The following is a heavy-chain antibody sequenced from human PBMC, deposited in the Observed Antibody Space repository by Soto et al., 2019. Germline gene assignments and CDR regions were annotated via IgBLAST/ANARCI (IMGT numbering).Heavy chain of an antibody. CDR2: ISAYNGNT. Sequence: QVQLVQSGAEVKKPGASVKVSCKASGYTFTSYGISWVRQAPGQGLEWMGWISAYNGNTNYAQKLQGRVTMTTDTATSTAYMELRSLRSDDTAVYYCARDRDDFWSGYYNPIAYWGQGTLVTVSS. CDR1: GYTFTSYG. D-gene: IGHD3-3*01. CDR3: ARDRDDFWSGYYNPIAY. V-gene: IGHV1-18*01. J-gene: IGHJ4*02.